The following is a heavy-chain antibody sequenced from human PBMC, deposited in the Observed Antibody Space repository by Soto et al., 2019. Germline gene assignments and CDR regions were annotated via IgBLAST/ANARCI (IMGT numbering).Heavy chain of an antibody. CDR3: AKDLLPNTVTTCGS. J-gene: IGHJ5*02. CDR2: ISSDGNNK. Sequence: QVQLVESGGGAVQPGRSLSLSCAASGFTFDSHGMHWVHQAPGKGLEWVAVISSDGNNKYYADSVKGRFTISRDNFNTILYLQMRSLRAEDTAVYDCAKDLLPNTVTTCGSWGPGTLVTVSS. D-gene: IGHD4-17*01. V-gene: IGHV3-30*18. CDR1: GFTFDSHG.